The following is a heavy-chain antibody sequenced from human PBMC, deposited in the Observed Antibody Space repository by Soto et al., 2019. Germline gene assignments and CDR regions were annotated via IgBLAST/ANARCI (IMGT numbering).Heavy chain of an antibody. CDR2: ISWNSGSI. CDR1: GFTFDDYA. Sequence: GGSLRLSCAASGFTFDDYAMHWVRQAPGKGLEWVSGISWNSGSIGYADSVKGRFTISRDNAKNSLYLQMNSLRAEDTALYYCARDITGIRRVFDYWGQGTLVTVS. J-gene: IGHJ4*02. V-gene: IGHV3-9*01. CDR3: ARDITGIRRVFDY. D-gene: IGHD1-20*01.